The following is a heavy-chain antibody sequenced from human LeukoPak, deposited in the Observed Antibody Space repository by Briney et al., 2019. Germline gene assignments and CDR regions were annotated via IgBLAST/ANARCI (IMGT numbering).Heavy chain of an antibody. CDR1: GFTFSSCA. V-gene: IGHV3-23*01. Sequence: GGSERLSCAASGFTFSSCAMSWVRQAPGKGLEWVSAISGSGGSTYYADSAKGRFTISRDNSKNTLYPQMNSLRAEDTAVYYCAKDPVPAAKGGGRWFDPWGQGTLVTVSS. J-gene: IGHJ5*02. CDR2: ISGSGGST. D-gene: IGHD2-2*01. CDR3: AKDPVPAAKGGGRWFDP.